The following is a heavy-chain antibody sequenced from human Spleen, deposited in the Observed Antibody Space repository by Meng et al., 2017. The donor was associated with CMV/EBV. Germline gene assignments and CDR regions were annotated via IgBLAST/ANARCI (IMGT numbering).Heavy chain of an antibody. V-gene: IGHV1-69*05. J-gene: IGHJ3*02. CDR2: VVPVFGTP. D-gene: IGHD3-22*01. CDR1: GYTFTSYD. CDR3: ARAPAHYYDSSGYSPAAFDI. Sequence: SVKVSCKASGYTFTSYDINWVRQAPGHGLEWMGGVVPVFGTPNYPQKFQGRVTITTDESTTTAYMELSSLRSEDTAVYYCARAPAHYYDSSGYSPAAFDIWGQGTMVTVSS.